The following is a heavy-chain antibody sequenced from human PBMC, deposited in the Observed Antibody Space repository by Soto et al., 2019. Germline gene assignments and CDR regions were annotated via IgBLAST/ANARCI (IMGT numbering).Heavy chain of an antibody. J-gene: IGHJ4*02. CDR3: ASRGSAGIHFGS. CDR1: GFTFSDYW. V-gene: IGHV3-7*03. CDR2: INQDGSGG. D-gene: IGHD3-10*01. Sequence: GSLRLSCEASGFTFSDYWMSWVRQAPGKGLEWVGNINQDGSGGYYVDSLKGRFTISRDNAKNSLFLQMNNLRAEDTAVYYCASRGSAGIHFGSWGQGTLVTSPQ.